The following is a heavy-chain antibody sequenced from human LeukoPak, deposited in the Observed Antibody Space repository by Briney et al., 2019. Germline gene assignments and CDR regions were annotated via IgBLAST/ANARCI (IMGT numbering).Heavy chain of an antibody. CDR3: ARGAIAAAGPYFNWFDP. Sequence: GASVKVSCKASGYTFTGYYMHWVRQAPGQGLEWMGWINPNSGGTNYAQKFQGRVTMTRDTSISTAYMELSRLRSDDTAVYYRARGAIAAAGPYFNWFDPWGQGTLVTVSS. CDR2: INPNSGGT. J-gene: IGHJ5*02. V-gene: IGHV1-2*02. D-gene: IGHD6-13*01. CDR1: GYTFTGYY.